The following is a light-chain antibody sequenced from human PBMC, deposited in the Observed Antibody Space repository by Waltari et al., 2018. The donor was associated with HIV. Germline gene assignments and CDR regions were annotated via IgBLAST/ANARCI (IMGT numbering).Light chain of an antibody. J-gene: IGLJ2*01. V-gene: IGLV1-44*01. CDR1: SSNVGSTT. Sequence: QSVLTPQPPASGTPRQSVTLSCSRCSSNVGSTTVNCYQHLPGTAPKLLIYHNNQRPSGVPDRFSGSKSGTSASLAISGLQSEDEADYYCAAWDDSLNGQGVFGGGTKLTVL. CDR3: AAWDDSLNGQGV. CDR2: HNN.